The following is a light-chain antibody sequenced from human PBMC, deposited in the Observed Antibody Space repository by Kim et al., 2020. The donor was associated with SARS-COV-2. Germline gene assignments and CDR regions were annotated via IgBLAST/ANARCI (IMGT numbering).Light chain of an antibody. CDR1: SSDVGGYKY. J-gene: IGLJ2*01. CDR2: DVT. CDR3: NSFTNSFTLV. Sequence: QSALTQPASVSGSPGQSITISCTGTSSDVGGYKYVSWYQQHPGKAPKLIIYDVTKRPSGVSNRFSGPKSGNTASLTISGLQAEDEADYYCNSFTNSFTLVFGGGTQLTVL. V-gene: IGLV2-14*03.